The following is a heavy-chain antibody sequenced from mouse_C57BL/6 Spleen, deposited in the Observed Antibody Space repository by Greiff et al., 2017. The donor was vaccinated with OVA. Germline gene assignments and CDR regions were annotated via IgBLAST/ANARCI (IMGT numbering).Heavy chain of an antibody. CDR3: ARWDYDVGDD. Sequence: QVQLQQSGAELVKPGASVKMSCKASGYTFTSYWITWVKQRPGQGLEWIGDLYPGSGSTNYNEKFKSKATLTVDTSSSTAYMQLSSLTSEDSAVYYCARWDYDVGDDWGKGTTLTVSS. CDR1: GYTFTSYW. CDR2: LYPGSGST. J-gene: IGHJ2*01. D-gene: IGHD2-4*01. V-gene: IGHV1-55*01.